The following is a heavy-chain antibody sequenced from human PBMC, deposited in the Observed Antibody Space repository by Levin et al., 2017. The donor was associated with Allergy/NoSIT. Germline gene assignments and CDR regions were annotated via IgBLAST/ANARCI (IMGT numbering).Heavy chain of an antibody. V-gene: IGHV4-59*01. D-gene: IGHD6-19*01. J-gene: IGHJ4*02. CDR1: GGSISTYY. CDR3: ARDNGIAVAAYDY. CDR2: IYYSGTT. Sequence: GSLRLSCTVSGGSISTYYWSWIRQPPGKGLEWIGYIYYSGTTNYNPSLKSRVSISIDTSKNQFSLKLSSVTAADTAVYFCARDNGIAVAAYDYWGQGTLVTVSS.